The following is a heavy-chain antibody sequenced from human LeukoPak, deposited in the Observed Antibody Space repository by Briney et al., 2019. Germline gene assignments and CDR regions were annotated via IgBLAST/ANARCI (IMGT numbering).Heavy chain of an antibody. V-gene: IGHV3-66*01. CDR3: ARKRIKGGHAFDI. Sequence: PGGSLRLSCAASGFTVSSNYMSWVRQAPGKGLEWVSVIYSGGSTYYADSVKGRFTISRDNSKNTLYLQMNSLRAEDTAVYYGARKRIKGGHAFDIWGQGTMVTVSS. CDR1: GFTVSSNY. J-gene: IGHJ3*02. D-gene: IGHD1-26*01. CDR2: IYSGGST.